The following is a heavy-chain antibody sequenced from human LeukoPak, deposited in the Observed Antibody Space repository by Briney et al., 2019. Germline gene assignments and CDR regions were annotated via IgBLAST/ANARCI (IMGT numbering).Heavy chain of an antibody. D-gene: IGHD3-22*01. CDR1: GGTFSSYA. J-gene: IGHJ4*02. V-gene: IGHV1-69*13. CDR3: ARVRRLSYDSSGYYYY. Sequence: ASVKVSCKASGGTFSSYAISWVRQAPGQGLEWMGGIIPIFGTANYAQKFQGRVTITADESTSTAYMELSSLRSEDTAVYYCARVRRLSYDSSGYYYYWGQGTLVTVSS. CDR2: IIPIFGTA.